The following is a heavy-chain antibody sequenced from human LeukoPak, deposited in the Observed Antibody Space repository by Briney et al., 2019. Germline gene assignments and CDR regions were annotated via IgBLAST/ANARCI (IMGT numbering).Heavy chain of an antibody. CDR1: GYTFTGYY. V-gene: IGHV1-2*04. Sequence: VASVKVSCKASGYTFTGYYMHWVRQAPGQGLEWMGWINPNSGGTNYAQKFQGWVTMTRDTSISTAYMELSRLRSDDTAVYYCARGSSPDNGSGSQHMDVWGQGTTVTVSS. J-gene: IGHJ6*02. CDR2: INPNSGGT. D-gene: IGHD3-10*01. CDR3: ARGSSPDNGSGSQHMDV.